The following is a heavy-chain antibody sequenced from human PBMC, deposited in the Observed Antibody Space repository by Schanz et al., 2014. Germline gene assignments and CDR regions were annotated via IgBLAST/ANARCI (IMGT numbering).Heavy chain of an antibody. CDR3: ARGEGGYCSGGSCYEWFDP. CDR1: GFSFSDYS. J-gene: IGHJ5*02. D-gene: IGHD2-15*01. Sequence: EVQLVESGGGLVQSGGSLRLSCAASGFSFSDYSMNWVRQAPGKGLEWISYIKISGDVFYTDSVKGRFTISRDNAKSSLYLQMSSLRAGDTAVYYCARGEGGYCSGGSCYEWFDPWGQGTLVTVSS. CDR2: IKISGDV. V-gene: IGHV3-48*01.